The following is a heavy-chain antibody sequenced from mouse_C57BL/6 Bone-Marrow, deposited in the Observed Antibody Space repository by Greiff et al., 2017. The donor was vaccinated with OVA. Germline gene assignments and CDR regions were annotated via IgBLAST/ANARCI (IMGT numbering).Heavy chain of an antibody. CDR2: INYDGSST. CDR1: GFTFSDYY. D-gene: IGHD1-1*01. Sequence: EVKLQESEGGLVQPGSSMKLSCTASGFTFSDYYMAWVRQVPEKGLEWVANINYDGSSTYYLDSLKSRFIISRDNAKNILYLQISSLKSEDTATYYCARDYYYGSSYWYFDVWGTGTTVTVSS. V-gene: IGHV5-16*01. CDR3: ARDYYYGSSYWYFDV. J-gene: IGHJ1*03.